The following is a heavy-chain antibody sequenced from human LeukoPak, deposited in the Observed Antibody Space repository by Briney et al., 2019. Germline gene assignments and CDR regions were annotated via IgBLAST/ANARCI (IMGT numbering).Heavy chain of an antibody. CDR2: IIPIFGTA. V-gene: IGHV1-69*13. Sequence: ASVKVSCKASGGTFSSYAISWVRQAPGQGLEWMGGIIPIFGTANYAQKFQGRVTITADESTSTAYMELSSLRSEDTAVYYCARGGIVVVPAAKYNWFDPWGQETLVTVSS. J-gene: IGHJ5*02. CDR3: ARGGIVVVPAAKYNWFDP. D-gene: IGHD2-2*01. CDR1: GGTFSSYA.